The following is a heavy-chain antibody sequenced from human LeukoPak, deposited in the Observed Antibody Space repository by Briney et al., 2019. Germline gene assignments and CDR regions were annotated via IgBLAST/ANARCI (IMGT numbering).Heavy chain of an antibody. CDR2: IYTSGST. CDR1: GGSISSGGYY. J-gene: IGHJ4*02. Sequence: SETLSLTCTVSGGSISSGGYYWSWIRQPAGKGLEWIGRIYTSGSTNYNPSLKSRVTMSVDTSKNQFSLKLSSVTAADTAVYYCARDRGSSWYDYWGQGTLVTVSS. D-gene: IGHD6-13*01. CDR3: ARDRGSSWYDY. V-gene: IGHV4-61*02.